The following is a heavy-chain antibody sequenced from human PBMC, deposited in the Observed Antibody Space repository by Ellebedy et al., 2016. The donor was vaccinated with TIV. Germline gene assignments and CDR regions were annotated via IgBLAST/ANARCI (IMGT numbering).Heavy chain of an antibody. V-gene: IGHV1-69*13. CDR1: GGTFSSYA. J-gene: IGHJ4*02. CDR3: VRLYCSGGTCFD. Sequence: AASVKVSCKASGGTFSSYAISWVRQAPGQGLEWMGGIFPIFGTADYAQKFQSRVTITADESTSTAYMELSSLRSEDTAVYYGVRLYCSGGTCFDWGQGTLVTVSS. D-gene: IGHD2-15*01. CDR2: IFPIFGTA.